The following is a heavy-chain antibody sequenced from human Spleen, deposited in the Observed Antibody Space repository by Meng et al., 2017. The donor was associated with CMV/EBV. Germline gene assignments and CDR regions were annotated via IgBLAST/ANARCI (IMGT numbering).Heavy chain of an antibody. CDR2: ISSSSSYI. Sequence: GESLKISCAASGFTFSSYSMNWVRQAPGKGLEWVSSISSSSSYIYYADSVKGRFTISRDNSKNTLYLQMNSLRPEDTAVYFCAREPSSSPVPDFWGQGTLVTVSS. V-gene: IGHV3-21*06. CDR3: AREPSSSPVPDF. J-gene: IGHJ4*02. D-gene: IGHD6-13*01. CDR1: GFTFSSYS.